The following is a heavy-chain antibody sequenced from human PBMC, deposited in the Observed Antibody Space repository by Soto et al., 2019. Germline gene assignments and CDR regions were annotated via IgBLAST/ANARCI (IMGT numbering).Heavy chain of an antibody. CDR2: IIPTFGTA. CDR1: GGTFSSYA. V-gene: IGHV1-69*13. J-gene: IGHJ6*02. Sequence: SVKVSCKASGGTFSSYAISWVRQAPGQGLERMGGIIPTFGTANYAQKFQGRVTITADESTSTAYMELSSLRSEDTAVYYCARAYDFWSGNRIYYYYGMDVWGQGTTVNVSS. D-gene: IGHD3-3*01. CDR3: ARAYDFWSGNRIYYYYGMDV.